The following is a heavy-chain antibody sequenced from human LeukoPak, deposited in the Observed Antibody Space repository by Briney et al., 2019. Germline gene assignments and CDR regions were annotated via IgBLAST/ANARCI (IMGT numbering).Heavy chain of an antibody. V-gene: IGHV4-38-2*02. Sequence: PSETLSLTCTVSGYSMSSGYYWGWIRQSPGKGLEWIGSIYYSGSIYYNPSLKSRVTMSVDTSKNQFSLKLSSVTAVDTAVYYCARTCGAVTDAFDIWGQGTMVTVSS. CDR3: ARTCGAVTDAFDI. CDR2: IYYSGSI. J-gene: IGHJ3*02. CDR1: GYSMSSGYY. D-gene: IGHD4-17*01.